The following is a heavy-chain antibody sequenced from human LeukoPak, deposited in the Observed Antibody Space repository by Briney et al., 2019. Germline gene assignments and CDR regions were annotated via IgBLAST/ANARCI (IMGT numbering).Heavy chain of an antibody. CDR3: ARHSLIRRLTGTTPSARMDV. Sequence: SETLSLTCTVSGGSISSSSYYWGWIRQPPGKGLEWIGYIYTSGRTNYSPSLESRVTMSVDASKNQFSLKLTSVTAADTAVYFCARHSLIRRLTGTTPSARMDVWGQGTLVTVSS. CDR2: IYTSGRT. CDR1: GGSISSSSYY. J-gene: IGHJ4*02. V-gene: IGHV4-61*05. D-gene: IGHD1-7*01.